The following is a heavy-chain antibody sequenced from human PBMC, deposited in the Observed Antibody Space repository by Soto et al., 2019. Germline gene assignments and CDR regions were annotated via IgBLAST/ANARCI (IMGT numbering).Heavy chain of an antibody. Sequence: ASVKVSCKASGYTFTSYYMHWVRQAPGQGLEWMGIINPSGGSTSYAQKFQGRVTMTRDTSTSTVYMELSSLRSEDTAVYYCASPVTYDSSGYSGAFDIWGQGTMVTVS. D-gene: IGHD3-22*01. CDR1: GYTFTSYY. J-gene: IGHJ3*02. CDR3: ASPVTYDSSGYSGAFDI. CDR2: INPSGGST. V-gene: IGHV1-46*01.